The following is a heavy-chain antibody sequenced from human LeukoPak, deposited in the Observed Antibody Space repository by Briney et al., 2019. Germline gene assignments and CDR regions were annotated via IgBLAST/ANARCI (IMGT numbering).Heavy chain of an antibody. CDR1: GFTFSDYY. CDR3: ARGDSSGWYAVYYYYMDV. D-gene: IGHD6-19*01. Sequence: GGSLRLSCAASGFTFSDYYMSWIRQAPGKGLEWVSYISSSGSTRYYADSVKGRFTISRDNAKNSLYLQMNSLRAEDTAVYYCARGDSSGWYAVYYYYMDVWGKGTTVTVSS. J-gene: IGHJ6*03. CDR2: ISSSGSTR. V-gene: IGHV3-11*01.